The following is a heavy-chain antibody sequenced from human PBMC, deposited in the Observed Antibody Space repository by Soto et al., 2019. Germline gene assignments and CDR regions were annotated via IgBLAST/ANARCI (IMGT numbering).Heavy chain of an antibody. J-gene: IGHJ4*02. CDR1: GLTFSDFA. Sequence: VQVLESGGGLVQPGGSLRLSCAATGLTFSDFAMSWVRQAPGKGLEWVSRIYGGGNGPHYADSVKGRVTISRDNSKNTLYLQMNSLRAEYTAVYYCAKMEGMDPWAYSFDYWGQGTLVTVSS. V-gene: IGHV3-23*01. CDR2: IYGGGNGP. CDR3: AKMEGMDPWAYSFDY. D-gene: IGHD2-2*03.